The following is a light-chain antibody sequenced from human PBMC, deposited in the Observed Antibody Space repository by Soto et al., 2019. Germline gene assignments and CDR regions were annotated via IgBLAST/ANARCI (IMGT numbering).Light chain of an antibody. CDR2: HAS. V-gene: IGKV1-5*01. CDR3: QQYRTYS. CDR1: ESISNW. J-gene: IGKJ1*01. Sequence: IQLTQSPTTLPASVGDRVTLTCRASESISNWLACYQQRPGTAPKLLIYHASILETAVPSRFSGNGSGTEFTLTISSLQPGDFDTYYCQQYRTYSFGQGSRVEIK.